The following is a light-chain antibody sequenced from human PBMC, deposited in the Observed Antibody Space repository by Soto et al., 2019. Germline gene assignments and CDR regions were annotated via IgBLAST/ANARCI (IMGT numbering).Light chain of an antibody. CDR3: QVRDVWPS. Sequence: IVLTQSPGTLALSPGESAVLSCRASQSVSTSLAWYQHKPGQAPRLFIYDASQRAPGIPARFAGSGSGTDFTLTSSSLEPEDIAVYYCQVRDVWPSFGQGTKVEIK. CDR2: DAS. V-gene: IGKV3-11*01. J-gene: IGKJ1*01. CDR1: QSVSTS.